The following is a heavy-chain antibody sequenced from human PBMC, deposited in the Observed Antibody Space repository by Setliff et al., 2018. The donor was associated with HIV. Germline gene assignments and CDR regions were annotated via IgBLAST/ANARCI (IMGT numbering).Heavy chain of an antibody. Sequence: ASVKVSCKASGFTFSDYYIHWVRQAPGQGLEWMGRINPKTGVATHARIFQDRIILTRDTSTSIAYMELIRPRHDDTAVYLCARQLSNSLECWGQGTPVTVSS. V-gene: IGHV1-2*06. CDR2: INPKTGVA. J-gene: IGHJ4*02. CDR1: GFTFSDYY. CDR3: ARQLSNSLEC. D-gene: IGHD1-1*01.